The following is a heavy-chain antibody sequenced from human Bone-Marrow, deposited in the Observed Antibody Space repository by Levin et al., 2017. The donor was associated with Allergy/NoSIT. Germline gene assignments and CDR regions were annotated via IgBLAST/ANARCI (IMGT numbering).Heavy chain of an antibody. Sequence: PGESLKISCAASGFTFSHYGVSWVRQAPGKGLEWVSAISASGGDTYYPGSVKGRFSISRDNSKNMLYLQMNSLRAEDTAVYYCASTGGVWLLLSYWGQGILVTVSS. CDR3: ASTGGVWLLLSY. CDR2: ISASGGDT. D-gene: IGHD3-22*01. CDR1: GFTFSHYG. V-gene: IGHV3-23*01. J-gene: IGHJ4*02.